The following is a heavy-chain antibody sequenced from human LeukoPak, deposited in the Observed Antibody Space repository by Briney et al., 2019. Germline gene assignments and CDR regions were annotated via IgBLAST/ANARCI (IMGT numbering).Heavy chain of an antibody. CDR3: ARGGSYYNNWFDP. V-gene: IGHV3-48*01. Sequence: GGSLRLSCASSGFTFSSYSMNWVRQAPGKGLEWVSYISSSSSTIYYADSVKGRFTISRNNDKNSLYLQMNSLRAEDTAVYYCARGGSYYNNWFDPWGQGTLVTVSS. CDR1: GFTFSSYS. CDR2: ISSSSSTI. J-gene: IGHJ5*02. D-gene: IGHD1-26*01.